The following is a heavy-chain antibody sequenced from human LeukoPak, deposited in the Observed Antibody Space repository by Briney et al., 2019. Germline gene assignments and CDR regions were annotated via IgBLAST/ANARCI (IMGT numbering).Heavy chain of an antibody. D-gene: IGHD2-2*01. CDR2: MNPNSGNT. CDR3: ARGGGYCSSTSCYGMDV. Sequence: GASVKVSCKASGYTFTSYDINWVRQATGQGLEWMGWMNPNSGNTGYAQKFQGRVTMTRNTSMSTAYMELSSLRSEDTAVYYCARGGGYCSSTSCYGMDVWGQGTTVTVSS. CDR1: GYTFTSYD. V-gene: IGHV1-8*01. J-gene: IGHJ6*02.